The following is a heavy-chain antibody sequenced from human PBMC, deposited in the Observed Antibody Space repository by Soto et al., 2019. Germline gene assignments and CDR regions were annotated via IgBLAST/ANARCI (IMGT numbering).Heavy chain of an antibody. J-gene: IGHJ4*02. Sequence: QVQLVESGGGVVQPGRSLRLSCAASGFTFSSYAMHWVRQAPGKGLEWVAVISYDGSNKYYADSVKGRFTISRDNSKNTLYLQMNGLRAEDTAVYYCARRSSGYYCLDYWGQGTLVTVSS. D-gene: IGHD3-22*01. CDR3: ARRSSGYYCLDY. CDR2: ISYDGSNK. V-gene: IGHV3-30-3*01. CDR1: GFTFSSYA.